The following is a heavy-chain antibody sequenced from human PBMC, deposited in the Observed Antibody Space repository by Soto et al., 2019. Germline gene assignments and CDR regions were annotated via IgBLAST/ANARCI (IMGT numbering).Heavy chain of an antibody. J-gene: IGHJ4*02. Sequence: PSETLSLTCAVSSGSISSSNWWSWVRQPPGKGLEWIGEIYHSGSTNYNPSLKSRVTISVDKSKNQFSLKLSSVTAADTAVYYCARRQLVGVYYFDYWGQGTLVTVSS. V-gene: IGHV4-4*02. D-gene: IGHD6-13*01. CDR2: IYHSGST. CDR3: ARRQLVGVYYFDY. CDR1: SGSISSSNW.